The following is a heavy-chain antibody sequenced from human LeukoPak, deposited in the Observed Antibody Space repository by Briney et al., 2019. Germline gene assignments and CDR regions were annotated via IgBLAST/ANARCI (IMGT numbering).Heavy chain of an antibody. D-gene: IGHD2-2*01. V-gene: IGHV3-23*01. CDR2: ISGSGST. Sequence: GGSLRLSCAASGFTFSNFAXXXXXXXXXXXXXXXSAISGSGSTYYANSVKGRFTISRDNSKNTLSLQMNSLGGEDTAVYYCAKGHTSTSCQFFDYWGQGTLATVSS. J-gene: IGHJ4*02. CDR1: GFTFSNFA. CDR3: AKGHTSTSCQFFDY.